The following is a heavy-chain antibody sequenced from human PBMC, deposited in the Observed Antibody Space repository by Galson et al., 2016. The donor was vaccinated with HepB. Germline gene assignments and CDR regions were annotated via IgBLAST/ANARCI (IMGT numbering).Heavy chain of an antibody. CDR3: ARGIVGPPQPSYYFDY. Sequence: SLRLSCAVSGFTFSDFYMSWIRQAPGKGLEWVSYISTSGSTVYYADSVRGRFIISRDNAKNSLFLQMNSLRAEDTAVYFCARGIVGPPQPSYYFDYWGQGTLVTVSS. CDR1: GFTFSDFY. CDR2: ISTSGSTV. D-gene: IGHD1-26*01. J-gene: IGHJ4*02. V-gene: IGHV3-11*01.